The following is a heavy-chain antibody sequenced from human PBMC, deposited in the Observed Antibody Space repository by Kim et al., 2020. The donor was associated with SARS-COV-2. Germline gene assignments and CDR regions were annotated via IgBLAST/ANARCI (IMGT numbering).Heavy chain of an antibody. CDR2: ISSGSSPI. V-gene: IGHV3-48*02. J-gene: IGHJ4*02. CDR1: GFTFSSYS. Sequence: GGSLRLSCAASGFTFSSYSMNWVRQSPVKGLEWVAYISSGSSPIYADSVKGRFTISRDNAKNLLFLQMNTLRDEDSAVYYCVRDKYRTIRWYGELDYWGQGTLVTVSS. CDR3: VRDKYRTIRWYGELDY. D-gene: IGHD3-10*01.